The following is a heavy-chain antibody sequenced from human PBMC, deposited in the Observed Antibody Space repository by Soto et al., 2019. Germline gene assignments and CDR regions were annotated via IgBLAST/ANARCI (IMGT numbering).Heavy chain of an antibody. CDR2: ISYSGNT. Sequence: SETLSLTCAVSGGSISSGGSYWNWLRQHPGKGLEWIGYISYSGNTYYNPSLKSRVTISIDTSKNQFSLKLSSVTAADTAVYYCAKIQGSSSPFDYWGQGTLVTVSS. J-gene: IGHJ4*02. V-gene: IGHV4-31*11. D-gene: IGHD6-6*01. CDR3: AKIQGSSSPFDY. CDR1: GGSISSGGSY.